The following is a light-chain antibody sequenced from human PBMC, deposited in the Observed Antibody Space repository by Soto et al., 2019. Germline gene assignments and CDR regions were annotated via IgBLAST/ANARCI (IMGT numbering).Light chain of an antibody. J-gene: IGKJ5*01. V-gene: IGKV3-15*01. CDR1: QSVNSK. CDR2: GAS. Sequence: SPATLSVSPGERVSLSCRASQSVNSKLAWYQQKPGQAPRLLIYGASTRATGIPARFSGSGSGTEFTLTISSLQSEDVAVYFCQQYNNWPPITFGQGTRLEIK. CDR3: QQYNNWPPIT.